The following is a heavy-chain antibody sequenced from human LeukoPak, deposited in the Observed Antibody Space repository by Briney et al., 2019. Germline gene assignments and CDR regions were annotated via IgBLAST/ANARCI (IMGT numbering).Heavy chain of an antibody. Sequence: GESLKISCKGSGYSFTNYWIGWVRQMPGKGLEWMGIIYPGDSDTKYSPSFQGQVTISVDKSISTAYLQWSSLEASDTAMYYCARLTTTLTTFLDYWSQGTLVTVSS. D-gene: IGHD4-11*01. CDR3: ARLTTTLTTFLDY. V-gene: IGHV5-51*01. CDR2: IYPGDSDT. J-gene: IGHJ4*02. CDR1: GYSFTNYW.